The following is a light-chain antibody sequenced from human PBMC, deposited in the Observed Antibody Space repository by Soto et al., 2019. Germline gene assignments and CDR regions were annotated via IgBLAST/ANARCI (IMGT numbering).Light chain of an antibody. V-gene: IGKV3-20*01. Sequence: EIVLTQSPGTLSLSPGERATLSCRASQSVSSTYLTWYQHKPGQAPRLLIYRASRRVAGIPDRSSGSGSGTYFTLTITRLEPEDFAMYYCQQCGTSPFTFGQGTKLEIK. J-gene: IGKJ2*01. CDR3: QQCGTSPFT. CDR2: RAS. CDR1: QSVSSTY.